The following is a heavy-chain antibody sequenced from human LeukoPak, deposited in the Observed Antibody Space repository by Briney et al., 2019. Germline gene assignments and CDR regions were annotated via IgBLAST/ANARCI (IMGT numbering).Heavy chain of an antibody. CDR3: ARGGGGYDYGDYDDY. CDR2: ISYDGSNK. J-gene: IGHJ4*02. CDR1: GFTFSSYA. V-gene: IGHV3-30*04. Sequence: PGRSLRLSCAASGFTFSSYAMHWVRQAPGKGLEWVAVISYDGSNKYYADSVKGRFTISRDNSKNTLYLQMNSLRAEDTAVYYCARGGGGYDYGDYDDYWGQGTLVTVSS. D-gene: IGHD4-17*01.